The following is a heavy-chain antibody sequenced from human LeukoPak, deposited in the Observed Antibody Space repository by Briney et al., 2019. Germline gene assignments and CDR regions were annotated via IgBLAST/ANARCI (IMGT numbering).Heavy chain of an antibody. CDR3: ARVVQYYYMDV. V-gene: IGHV3-53*01. CDR2: IYTGGNT. D-gene: IGHD2/OR15-2a*01. CDR1: GFTVSGNY. J-gene: IGHJ6*03. Sequence: GGSLRLSCAASGFTVSGNYMTWVRQAPGKGLEWVSTIYTGGNTYYADFVKGRFTISTDHSKNTLYLLMNRLRAEDTAVYYCARVVQYYYMDVWGTGTTVTVSS.